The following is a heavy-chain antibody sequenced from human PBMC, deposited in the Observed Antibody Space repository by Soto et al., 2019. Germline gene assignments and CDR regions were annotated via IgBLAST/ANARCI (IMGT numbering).Heavy chain of an antibody. Sequence: PSETLSLTCAVSGGSISSGGYSWSWIRQPPGKGLEWIGYIYHSGSTSYNPSLKSRVTISVDRSKNQFSLKLSYVTAADTAVYYCARRVGMDTNYNWFDAWGQGTLVTVSS. J-gene: IGHJ5*02. V-gene: IGHV4-30-2*01. CDR1: GGSISSGGYS. CDR2: IYHSGST. CDR3: ARRVGMDTNYNWFDA. D-gene: IGHD5-18*01.